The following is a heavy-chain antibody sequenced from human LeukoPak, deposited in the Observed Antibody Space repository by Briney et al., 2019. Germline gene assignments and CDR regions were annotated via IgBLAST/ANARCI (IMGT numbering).Heavy chain of an antibody. D-gene: IGHD7-27*01. CDR3: AKDISNWGLFDY. J-gene: IGHJ4*02. CDR2: TSGDGSST. CDR1: GFTFDDLV. V-gene: IGHV3-43*02. Sequence: GGSLRLSCAASGFTFDDLVMHWVRQAPGKGLEWVSLTSGDGSSTYYADSVKGRFTISRDNSENSLYLQMNSLRTEDTALYYCAKDISNWGLFDYWGQGTLVTVSS.